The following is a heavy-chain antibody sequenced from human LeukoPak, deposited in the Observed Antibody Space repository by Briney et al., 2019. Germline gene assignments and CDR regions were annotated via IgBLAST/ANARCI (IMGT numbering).Heavy chain of an antibody. Sequence: SETLSLTCAVYGGSFSGYYWSWIRQPPGKGLEWIGEINHSGSTNYNPSLKSRVTISVDTSKNQFSLQLNSVTPENTAVYYCARDSAYYDSSGYYYQYYYYGMDVWGQGTTVTVSS. D-gene: IGHD3-22*01. J-gene: IGHJ6*02. V-gene: IGHV4-34*01. CDR1: GGSFSGYY. CDR3: ARDSAYYDSSGYYYQYYYYGMDV. CDR2: INHSGST.